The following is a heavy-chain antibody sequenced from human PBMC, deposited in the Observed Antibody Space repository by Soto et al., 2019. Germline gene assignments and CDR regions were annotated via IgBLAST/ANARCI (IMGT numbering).Heavy chain of an antibody. CDR3: ARTSSGWHIDY. J-gene: IGHJ4*02. CDR1: GFTFSSYW. D-gene: IGHD6-19*01. V-gene: IGHV3-7*01. Sequence: PGWSLRLSCAASGFTFSSYWMSWVRQAPGKGLEWVATIKQDAIDKYYVDSVKGRFTISRDNAKNSLHLQMNSLRAEDTAVYYCARTSSGWHIDYWGQGTLVTVSA. CDR2: IKQDAIDK.